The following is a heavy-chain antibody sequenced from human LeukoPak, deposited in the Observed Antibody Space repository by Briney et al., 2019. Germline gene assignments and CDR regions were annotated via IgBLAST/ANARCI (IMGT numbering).Heavy chain of an antibody. CDR3: ARAPERLAGIAALLGYFDL. CDR1: GGSISSSSYY. V-gene: IGHV4-39*01. Sequence: SETLSLTCTVSGGSISSSSYYWGWIRQPPGKGLEWIGSIYYSGSTYYNPSLKSRVTMSVDTSKNQFSLKLSSVTAADTAVYYCARAPERLAGIAALLGYFDLWGRGTLVTVSS. CDR2: IYYSGST. D-gene: IGHD6-13*01. J-gene: IGHJ2*01.